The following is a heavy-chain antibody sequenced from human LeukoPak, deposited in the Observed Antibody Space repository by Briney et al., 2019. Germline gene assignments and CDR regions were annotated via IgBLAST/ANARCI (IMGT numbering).Heavy chain of an antibody. D-gene: IGHD6-13*01. J-gene: IGHJ6*02. Sequence: PGGSLRLSCAASGFTFSSYAMSWVRQAPGKGLEWVSAISGSGGSTYYADSVKGRFTISRDNSKNTLYLQMNSLRAEDTAVYYCAKDDSSSWYDYYYGMDVWGQGTTVTVSS. CDR1: GFTFSSYA. V-gene: IGHV3-23*01. CDR2: ISGSGGST. CDR3: AKDDSSSWYDYYYGMDV.